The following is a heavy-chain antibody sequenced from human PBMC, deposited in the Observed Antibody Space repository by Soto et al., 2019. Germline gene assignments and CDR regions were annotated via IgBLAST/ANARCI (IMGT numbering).Heavy chain of an antibody. D-gene: IGHD1-7*01. CDR3: ARDLLTGTTDY. J-gene: IGHJ4*02. CDR2: IYYSGST. CDR1: GGSVSSGSYY. Sequence: PSETLSLTCTVSGGSVSSGSYYWSWIRQPPGKGLEWIGYIYYSGSTNYNPSLKSRVTISVDTSKNQFSLKLSSVTAADTAVYYCARDLLTGTTDYWGQGTLVTVSS. V-gene: IGHV4-61*01.